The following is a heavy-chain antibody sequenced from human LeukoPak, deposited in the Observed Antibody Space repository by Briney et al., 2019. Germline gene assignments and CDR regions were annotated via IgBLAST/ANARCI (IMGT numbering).Heavy chain of an antibody. CDR1: GITLSNYG. J-gene: IGHJ4*02. CDR3: AKRGVVIRVILVAFHKEAYYFDS. D-gene: IGHD3-22*01. CDR2: ISDSGGRT. V-gene: IGHV3-23*01. Sequence: GGSLRLSCAVSGITLSNYGMSWVRQAPGKGLEWVAGISDSGGRTNYADSVKGRFTISRDNPKNTLYLQMNSLGAEDTAVYFCAKRGVVIRVILVAFHKEAYYFDSWGQGALVTVSS.